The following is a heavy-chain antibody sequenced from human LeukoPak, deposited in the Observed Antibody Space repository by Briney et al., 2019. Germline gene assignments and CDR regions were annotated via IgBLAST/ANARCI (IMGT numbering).Heavy chain of an antibody. CDR2: ISSSGGGT. Sequence: GGSPRLSCAASGFTFSSYAMSWVRQAPGKGLEWVSSISSSGGGTYYADSVKGRFSISRDNSKNTLSLQMNSLGAEDTAVYYCAKTFSSTWSDWYFDLWGRGTLVTVSS. CDR3: AKTFSSTWSDWYFDL. D-gene: IGHD6-13*01. CDR1: GFTFSSYA. J-gene: IGHJ2*01. V-gene: IGHV3-23*01.